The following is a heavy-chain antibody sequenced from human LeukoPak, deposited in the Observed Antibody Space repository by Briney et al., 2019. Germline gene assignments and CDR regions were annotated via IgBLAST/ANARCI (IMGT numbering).Heavy chain of an antibody. V-gene: IGHV1-2*02. CDR1: GFTFSSYG. Sequence: GGSLRLSCAASGFTFSSYGMHWVRQAPGQGLEWMGWINPNSGGTNYAQKFQGRVTMTRDASISTAYMELSRLRSDDTAVYYCARGAMAPLPGFQHWGQGTLVTVSS. D-gene: IGHD5-18*01. CDR2: INPNSGGT. CDR3: ARGAMAPLPGFQH. J-gene: IGHJ1*01.